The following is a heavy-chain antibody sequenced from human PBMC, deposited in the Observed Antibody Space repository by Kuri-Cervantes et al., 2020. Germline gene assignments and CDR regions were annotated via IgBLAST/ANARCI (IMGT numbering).Heavy chain of an antibody. V-gene: IGHV3-21*04. CDR3: VKDTGGVWYNNWFDS. J-gene: IGHJ5*01. D-gene: IGHD1-1*01. Sequence: GESLKISCAASGFTFSSYSMNWVRQAPGKGLEWVSSISSSSSYIYYADSVKGRFTISRDNAKRLLYLQMNSLGPEDTAFYHCVKDTGGVWYNNWFDSWGQGSLVTVSS. CDR1: GFTFSSYS. CDR2: ISSSSSYI.